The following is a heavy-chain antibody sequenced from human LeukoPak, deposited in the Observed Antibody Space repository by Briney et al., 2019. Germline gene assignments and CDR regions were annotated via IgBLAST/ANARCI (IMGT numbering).Heavy chain of an antibody. Sequence: GASVKVSCKASGYTFTSYGISWVRQAPGQGLVWMGWISAYNGNTNYAQKLQGRVTMTTDTSTHSAYIALGRLICDDARVYYCARDRGLEYYYDSSGYADAFDIWGQGTMVTVSS. D-gene: IGHD3-22*01. CDR3: ARDRGLEYYYDSSGYADAFDI. V-gene: IGHV1-18*01. CDR2: ISAYNGNT. J-gene: IGHJ3*02. CDR1: GYTFTSYG.